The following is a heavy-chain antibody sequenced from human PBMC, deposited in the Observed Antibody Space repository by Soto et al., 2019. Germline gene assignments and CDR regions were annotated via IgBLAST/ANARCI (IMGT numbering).Heavy chain of an antibody. CDR1: GFTFSSYG. V-gene: IGHV3-33*01. J-gene: IGHJ4*02. D-gene: IGHD3-3*01. CDR2: IWYDGSNK. Sequence: QVQLVESGGGVVQPGRSLRLSCAASGFTFSSYGMHWVRQAPGKGLEWVAVIWYDGSNKYYADSVKGRFTISRDNSKNTLYLQMNSLRAEDTAVYYCARGLAFAPPDYWGQGTLVTVSS. CDR3: ARGLAFAPPDY.